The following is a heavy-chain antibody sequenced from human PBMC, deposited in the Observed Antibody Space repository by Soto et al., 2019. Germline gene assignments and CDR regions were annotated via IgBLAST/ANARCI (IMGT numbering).Heavy chain of an antibody. J-gene: IGHJ1*01. CDR2: IWYDGSNK. CDR1: GFTFSSYG. D-gene: IGHD2-2*01. Sequence: QVQLVESGGGVVQPGRSLRLSCAASGFTFSSYGIHWVRQAPGKGLEWVAVIWYDGSNKYYADSVKGRFTISRDNSKNTLYLQMNSLRAEDTAVYYCARDDQRYFQHWGQGTLVTVSS. V-gene: IGHV3-33*01. CDR3: ARDDQRYFQH.